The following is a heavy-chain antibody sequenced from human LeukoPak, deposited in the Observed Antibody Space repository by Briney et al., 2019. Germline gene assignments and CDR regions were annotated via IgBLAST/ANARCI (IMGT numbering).Heavy chain of an antibody. D-gene: IGHD5-12*01. J-gene: IGHJ4*02. CDR2: VYNSEIFYDSDRGTIADNENT. V-gene: IGHV4-59*01. Sequence: SETLSLTCTVSGGSIGSSCWSWIRQPPGRGLEWVGYVYNSEIFYDSDRGTIADNENTNYNQALKGRFTISLDTSKKQVSLNLTTVTAADTAVYFCARGVATFFDRWGRGALVAVSS. CDR1: GGSIGSSC. CDR3: ARGVATFFDR.